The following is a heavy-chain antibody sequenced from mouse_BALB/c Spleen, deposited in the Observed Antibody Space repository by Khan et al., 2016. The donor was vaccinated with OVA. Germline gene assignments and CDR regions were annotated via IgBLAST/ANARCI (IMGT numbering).Heavy chain of an antibody. CDR3: TRIYRSDFDY. Sequence: LQQSGPELVRPGASVKISCKASGYSFTGYFMNWVMQSHGKSLEWIGRINPHIGETFYNQRFKDKATLTVDESSSTAHMELRSLASEDSAVYYCTRIYRSDFDYWGQGTTLTVSS. J-gene: IGHJ2*01. CDR1: GYSFTGYF. CDR2: INPHIGET. D-gene: IGHD1-1*01. V-gene: IGHV1-20*02.